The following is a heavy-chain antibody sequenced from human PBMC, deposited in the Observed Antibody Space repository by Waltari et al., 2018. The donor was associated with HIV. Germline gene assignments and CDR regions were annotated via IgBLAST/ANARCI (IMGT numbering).Heavy chain of an antibody. Sequence: GRLVQSGGDLIEPGGSWRRSCEASGFTSSHNNMSWARQAPGKGLEWVSVIYSGGNTYYADSVKGRFTISRDNSKNTLYLQLNSLRAEDSAVYYCARDLGSSSWYNYYYGMDVWGQGTTVTVSS. CDR3: ARDLGSSSWYNYYYGMDV. J-gene: IGHJ6*02. CDR2: IYSGGNT. CDR1: GFTSSHNN. V-gene: IGHV3-53*01. D-gene: IGHD6-13*01.